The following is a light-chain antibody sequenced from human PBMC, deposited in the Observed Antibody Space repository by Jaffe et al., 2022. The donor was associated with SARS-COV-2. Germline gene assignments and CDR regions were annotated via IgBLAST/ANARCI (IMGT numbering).Light chain of an antibody. V-gene: IGKV4-1*01. CDR2: WAS. CDR3: QQHASGRHT. CDR1: QSVFISSSNKNY. J-gene: IGKJ2*01. Sequence: DIVMTQSPDSLAVSLGERATINCKSSQSVFISSSNKNYLAWYRQRPGQPPELLIYWASTRESGVPDRFSGSGSGTDFTLTISSLQAEDVAVYYCQQHASGRHTFGQGTKLEIK.